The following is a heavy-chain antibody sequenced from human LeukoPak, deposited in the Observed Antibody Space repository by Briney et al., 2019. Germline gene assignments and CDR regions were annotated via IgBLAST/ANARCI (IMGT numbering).Heavy chain of an antibody. Sequence: PGGSLRLSCAASGFTFAAYSMNWVRQAPGKGLEWVANIKQDGSEKYYVDSVKGRFTISRDNAKNSLYLQMNSLRAEDTAVYYCARLAVALLYGMDVWGQGTTVTVSS. D-gene: IGHD6-19*01. V-gene: IGHV3-7*01. CDR1: GFTFAAYS. CDR2: IKQDGSEK. CDR3: ARLAVALLYGMDV. J-gene: IGHJ6*02.